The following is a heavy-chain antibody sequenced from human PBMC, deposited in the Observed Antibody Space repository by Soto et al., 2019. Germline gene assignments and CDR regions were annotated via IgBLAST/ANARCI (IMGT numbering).Heavy chain of an antibody. V-gene: IGHV5-51*01. Sequence: PGESLKISCKGSGYSFTSYWIGWVRQMPGKGLEWMGIIYPGDSDTRYSPSFQGQVTISADKSISTAYLQWSSLKASDTAMYYCARLNSELGPWIRLWLKPDWYFDLWGRGTLVTVSS. CDR1: GYSFTSYW. CDR2: IYPGDSDT. D-gene: IGHD5-18*01. J-gene: IGHJ2*01. CDR3: ARLNSELGPWIRLWLKPDWYFDL.